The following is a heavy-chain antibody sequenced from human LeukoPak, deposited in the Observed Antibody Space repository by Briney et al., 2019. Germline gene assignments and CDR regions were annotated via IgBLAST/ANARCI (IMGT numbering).Heavy chain of an antibody. J-gene: IGHJ4*02. V-gene: IGHV3-21*01. D-gene: IGHD2-2*02. CDR1: GFTFSSYS. Sequence: PGGSLRLSCAASGFTFSSYSMNWVRQAPGKGLEWVSSISSSSSYIYYADSVKGRFTISRDNAKNSLYLQMSSLRAEDTAVYYCARERMTDCSSTSCYIAFFDYWGQGTLVTVSS. CDR2: ISSSSSYI. CDR3: ARERMTDCSSTSCYIAFFDY.